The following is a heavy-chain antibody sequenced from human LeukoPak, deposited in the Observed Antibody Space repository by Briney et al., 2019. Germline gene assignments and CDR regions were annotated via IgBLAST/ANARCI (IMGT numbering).Heavy chain of an antibody. CDR2: ISGDGGST. Sequence: PRGSLRLSCAASGFTFDDYAMHWVRQAPGKGLEWVSLISGDGGSTYYADSVKGRFTISRDNSKNSLYLQMNSLRTEDTALYYCAKGTWAAAGTHFDYWGQGTLVTVSS. CDR1: GFTFDDYA. CDR3: AKGTWAAAGTHFDY. V-gene: IGHV3-43*02. D-gene: IGHD6-13*01. J-gene: IGHJ4*02.